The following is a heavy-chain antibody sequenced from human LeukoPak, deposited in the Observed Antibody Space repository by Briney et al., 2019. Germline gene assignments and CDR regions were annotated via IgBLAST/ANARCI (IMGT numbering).Heavy chain of an antibody. V-gene: IGHV3-30*03. CDR2: ISYDGSNK. Sequence: GRSLRLSCAASGFTFSSYGMHWVRQAPGKGLEWVAVISYDGSNKYYADSVKGRFSISRDNSKNTLYLQMHSLRADDTAVYYCARVGLVASITAFDYWGQGTLVTVSS. CDR1: GFTFSSYG. CDR3: ARVGLVASITAFDY. D-gene: IGHD2-15*01. J-gene: IGHJ4*02.